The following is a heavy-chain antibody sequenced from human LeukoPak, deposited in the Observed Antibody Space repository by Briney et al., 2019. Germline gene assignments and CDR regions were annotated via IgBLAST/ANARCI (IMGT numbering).Heavy chain of an antibody. Sequence: GGSLRLSCAASGFTFSSYWMSWVRQAPGKGLEWVANIKQDGSEKYYVDSVKGRFTISRDNAKNSLYLQMNSLRAEDTAVYYCARGTLNIPGEHGAFDYWGQGTLVTVSS. D-gene: IGHD1-14*01. V-gene: IGHV3-7*01. CDR3: ARGTLNIPGEHGAFDY. J-gene: IGHJ4*02. CDR2: IKQDGSEK. CDR1: GFTFSSYW.